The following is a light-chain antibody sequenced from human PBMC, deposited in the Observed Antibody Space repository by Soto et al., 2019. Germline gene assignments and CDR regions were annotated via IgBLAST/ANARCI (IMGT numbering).Light chain of an antibody. J-gene: IGKJ5*01. CDR1: QSLGRY. CDR2: GAS. Sequence: DIVLTQSPDTLSLSPGESATLSCRASQSLGRYLAWYQQKPGQAPRLLIYGASSRATGIPDRFSGSGSGTDFTLTINRLEPEDFALYFCQQYGSSPLTFGQGTRLEIK. V-gene: IGKV3-20*01. CDR3: QQYGSSPLT.